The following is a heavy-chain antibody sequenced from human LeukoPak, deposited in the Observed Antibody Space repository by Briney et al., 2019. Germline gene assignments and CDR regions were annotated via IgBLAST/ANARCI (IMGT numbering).Heavy chain of an antibody. CDR3: ARASDLGDSSDYYSAEFDY. V-gene: IGHV1-18*01. CDR1: GYTFTSYG. Sequence: ASVKVSCKASGYTFTSYGINWVRQAPGQGLEWMGWISTYNGNTNYAQKIQGRVTMTTDTSTSTAYMDLRSLRSDDTAVYYCARASDLGDSSDYYSAEFDYWGQGTLVTVSS. CDR2: ISTYNGNT. D-gene: IGHD3-22*01. J-gene: IGHJ4*02.